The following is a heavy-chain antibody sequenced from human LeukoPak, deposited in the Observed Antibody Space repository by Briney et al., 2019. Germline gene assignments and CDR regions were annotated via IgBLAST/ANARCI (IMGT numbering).Heavy chain of an antibody. V-gene: IGHV4-59*01. CDR2: TYYSGST. CDR3: ARDPTPRSRGYYYYGMDV. D-gene: IGHD3-10*01. CDR1: GGSISSYY. Sequence: PSETLSLTCTVSGGSISSYYWSWIRQPPGKGLEWIGYTYYSGSTNYNPSLKSRVTISVDTSKNQFSLKLSSVTAADTAVYYCARDPTPRSRGYYYYGMDVWGQGTTVTVSS. J-gene: IGHJ6*02.